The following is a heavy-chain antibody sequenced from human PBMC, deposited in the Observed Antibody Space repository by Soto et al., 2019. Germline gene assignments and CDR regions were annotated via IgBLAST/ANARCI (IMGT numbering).Heavy chain of an antibody. CDR1: GFPFSDYY. CDR2: ISPKSTYR. V-gene: IGHV3-11*06. D-gene: IGHD2-21*01. J-gene: IGHJ4*02. CDR3: ARGGGGGLFEH. Sequence: GGSLRLSCATSGFPFSDYYMSWIRQAPGKGLVWLSHISPKSTYRNYADSEKGRFTISRDNTKSSLFLQMNSLGVEDTAVYYCARGGGGGLFEHWGQGVLVTSPQ.